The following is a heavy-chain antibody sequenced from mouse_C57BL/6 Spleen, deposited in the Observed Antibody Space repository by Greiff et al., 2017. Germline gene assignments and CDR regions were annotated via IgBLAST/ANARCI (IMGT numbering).Heavy chain of an antibody. D-gene: IGHD1-1*01. V-gene: IGHV1-76*01. J-gene: IGHJ1*03. CDR3: ARSRDSYYGSSYWYFDV. CDR1: GYTFTDYY. CDR2: IYPGSGNT. Sequence: QVQLQQSGAELVRPGASVKLSCKASGYTFTDYYINWVKQRPGQGLEWIARIYPGSGNTYYNEKFKGKATLTAEKSSSTAYMQLSSLTSEDSAVYFCARSRDSYYGSSYWYFDVWGTGTTVTVSS.